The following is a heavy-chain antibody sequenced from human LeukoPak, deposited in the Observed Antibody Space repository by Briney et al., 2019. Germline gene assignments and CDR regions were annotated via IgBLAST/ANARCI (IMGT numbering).Heavy chain of an antibody. Sequence: GGSLRLSCAASGFTFSSYAMSWVRQAPGKGLEWVSAISGSSGSTYYADSVKGRFTISRDNSKNTLYLQMNSLRAEDTAVYYCAKTDSSSWYYYGMDVWGQGTTVSVSS. CDR3: AKTDSSSWYYYGMDV. CDR1: GFTFSSYA. J-gene: IGHJ6*02. D-gene: IGHD6-13*01. CDR2: ISGSSGST. V-gene: IGHV3-23*01.